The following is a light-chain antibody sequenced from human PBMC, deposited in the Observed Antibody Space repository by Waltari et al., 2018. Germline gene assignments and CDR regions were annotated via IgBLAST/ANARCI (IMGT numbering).Light chain of an antibody. Sequence: QLVLTQSPSASASLGASVKLTCTLSSGHSSNVIAWLQQQPEKGPRYLMKVNSEGSHNKGDEIPDRFLGSSSGAERYLTISSLQSEDEADYYCQTGGHGTWVFGGGTKLTVL. CDR3: QTGGHGTWV. V-gene: IGLV4-69*01. J-gene: IGLJ3*02. CDR2: VNSEGSH. CDR1: SGHSSNV.